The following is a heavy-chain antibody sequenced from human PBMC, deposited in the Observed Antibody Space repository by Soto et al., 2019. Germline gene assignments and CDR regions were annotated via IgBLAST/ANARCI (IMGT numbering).Heavy chain of an antibody. CDR2: IYYSGST. J-gene: IGHJ6*03. Sequence: SETLSLTCTVSGGSISSYYWSWIRQPPGKGLEWIGYIYYSGSTNYNPFLKSRVTISVDTSKKQFSLKLSSVTAADTAVYYGARDSWGGYYYMDVWGKGTTVTVSS. D-gene: IGHD7-27*01. CDR1: GGSISSYY. V-gene: IGHV4-59*01. CDR3: ARDSWGGYYYMDV.